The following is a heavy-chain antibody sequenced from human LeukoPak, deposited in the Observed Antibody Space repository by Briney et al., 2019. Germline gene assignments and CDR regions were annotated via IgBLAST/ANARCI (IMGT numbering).Heavy chain of an antibody. CDR1: GYTFTSYA. CDR2: INAGNGNT. D-gene: IGHD3-3*01. J-gene: IGHJ3*02. V-gene: IGHV1-3*01. CDR3: ARDSITIFGVVIIGPQAFDI. Sequence: ASVTVSCKASGYTFTSYAMHWVRQAPGQRLEWMGWINAGNGNTKYSQKFQGRVTITRDTSASTAYMELSSLRSEDTAVYYCARDSITIFGVVIIGPQAFDIWGQGTMVTVSS.